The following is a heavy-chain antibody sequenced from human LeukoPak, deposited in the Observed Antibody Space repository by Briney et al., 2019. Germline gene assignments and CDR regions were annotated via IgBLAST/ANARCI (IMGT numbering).Heavy chain of an antibody. CDR2: ISAYNGDT. CDR3: ARGFRCSGGSCYLDAFDI. J-gene: IGHJ3*02. CDR1: GYTFASYG. V-gene: IGHV1-18*01. Sequence: ASVKVSCKASGYTFASYGISWVRQAPGQGLEWMGWISAYNGDTNYAQKLHGRVTMTTDTSTSTAYMELSSLRSEDTAVYYCARGFRCSGGSCYLDAFDIWGQGTMVTVSS. D-gene: IGHD2-15*01.